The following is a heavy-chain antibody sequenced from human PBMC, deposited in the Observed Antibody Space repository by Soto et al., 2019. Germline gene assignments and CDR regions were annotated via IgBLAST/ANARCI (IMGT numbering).Heavy chain of an antibody. V-gene: IGHV1-46*01. CDR1: GYTFTSYY. CDR2: INPSGGST. J-gene: IGHJ6*02. CDR3: ARGYCSSTSCYDPFSYYYSGMDV. D-gene: IGHD2-2*01. Sequence: ASVKVSCKASGYTFTSYYMHWVRQAPGQGLEWMGIINPSGGSTSYAQKFQGRVTMTRDTSTSTVCMELSSLRSEDTAVYYCARGYCSSTSCYDPFSYYYSGMDVWGQGTTVTVS.